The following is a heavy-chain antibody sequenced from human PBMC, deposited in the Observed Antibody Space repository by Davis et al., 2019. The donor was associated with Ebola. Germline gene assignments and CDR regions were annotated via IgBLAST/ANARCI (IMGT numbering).Heavy chain of an antibody. J-gene: IGHJ4*02. Sequence: SETLSLTCTVSGGSISSGNYYWSWIRQHPGKGLEWIGYIYDSGTTYYNPSLMSRVTISGDTSKNQFSLKLTSVTAADTAIYYCARGGSWYCFDCWGQGTLVTVSS. CDR3: ARGGSWYCFDC. CDR2: IYDSGTT. CDR1: GGSISSGNYY. D-gene: IGHD1-26*01. V-gene: IGHV4-31*03.